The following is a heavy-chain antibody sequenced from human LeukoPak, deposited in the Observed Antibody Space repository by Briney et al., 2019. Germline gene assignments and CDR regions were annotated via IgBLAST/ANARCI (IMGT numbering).Heavy chain of an antibody. D-gene: IGHD2-21*01. CDR2: ISYDGSNK. Sequence: GESPRLSCAASGFTFSSYAMHWVRQAPGKGLEWVAVISYDGSNKYYADSVKGRFTISRDNSKNTLYLQMNSLRAEDTAVYYCARSDDGSWGQGTLVTVSS. V-gene: IGHV3-30*04. CDR3: ARSDDGS. CDR1: GFTFSSYA. J-gene: IGHJ4*02.